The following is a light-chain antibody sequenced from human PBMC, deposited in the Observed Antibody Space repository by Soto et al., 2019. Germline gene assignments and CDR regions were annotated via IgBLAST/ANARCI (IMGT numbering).Light chain of an antibody. CDR2: GNS. Sequence: QLVLTQPPSVSGAPGPRVTISCTGSSSNIGAGYDVHWYQQLPGTAPKLLIYGNSNRPSGVPDRFSGSKSGTSASLAITGLQAEDEADYYCQSYDNSLGAWVFGGGTKLTVL. CDR1: SSNIGAGYD. J-gene: IGLJ3*02. V-gene: IGLV1-40*01. CDR3: QSYDNSLGAWV.